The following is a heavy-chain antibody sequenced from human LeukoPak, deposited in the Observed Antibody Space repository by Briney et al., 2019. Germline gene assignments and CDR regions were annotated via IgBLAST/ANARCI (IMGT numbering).Heavy chain of an antibody. D-gene: IGHD4-17*01. CDR2: IIPIFGTA. CDR3: ARDTPVWGYGDYAGWFDP. CDR1: GYTFTSYG. V-gene: IGHV1-69*06. Sequence: ASVKVSCKASGYTFTSYGISWVRQAPGQGLEWMGGIIPIFGTANYAQKFQGRVTITADKSTSTAYMELSSLRSEDTAVYYCARDTPVWGYGDYAGWFDPWGQGTLVTVSS. J-gene: IGHJ5*02.